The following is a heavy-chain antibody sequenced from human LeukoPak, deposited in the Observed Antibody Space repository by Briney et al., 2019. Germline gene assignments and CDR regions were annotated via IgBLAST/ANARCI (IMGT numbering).Heavy chain of an antibody. Sequence: SETLSLTCTVSGGSTSSSSYYWGWIRQPPGKGLEWIGSIYYSGSTYYNPSLKSRVTISVDTSKNQFSLKLSSVTAADTAVYYCARHLRRAARSWYDSSLYYFDYWGQGTLVTISS. J-gene: IGHJ4*02. CDR1: GGSTSSSSYY. CDR3: ARHLRRAARSWYDSSLYYFDY. V-gene: IGHV4-39*01. D-gene: IGHD6-13*01. CDR2: IYYSGST.